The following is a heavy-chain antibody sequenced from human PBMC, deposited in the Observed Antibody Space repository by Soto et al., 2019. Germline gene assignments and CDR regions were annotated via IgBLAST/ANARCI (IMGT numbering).Heavy chain of an antibody. CDR2: ISGSGGST. D-gene: IGHD6-13*01. V-gene: IGHV3-23*01. CDR3: AKEGSQQLPYGYFDL. CDR1: GFTFSSYA. Sequence: EVQLLESGGGLVQPGGSLRLSCAASGFTFSSYAMSWVRQAPGKGLERVSAISGSGGSTYYADSVKGRFTISRDNSKNTQYLQMNSVRAEDTAVYYCAKEGSQQLPYGYFDLWGRGTLVTVSS. J-gene: IGHJ2*01.